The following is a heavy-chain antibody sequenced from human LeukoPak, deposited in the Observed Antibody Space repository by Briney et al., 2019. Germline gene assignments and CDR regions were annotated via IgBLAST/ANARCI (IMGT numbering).Heavy chain of an antibody. CDR1: GGSFSGYY. V-gene: IGHV4-34*01. Sequence: SETLSLTCAVYGGSFSGYYWSRIRQPPGKGLEWIGEINHSGSTNYNPSLKSRVTISVDTSKNQFSLKLSSVTAADTAVYYCAGSGYSYGYGAFDIWGQGTMVTVSS. J-gene: IGHJ3*02. CDR3: AGSGYSYGYGAFDI. D-gene: IGHD5-18*01. CDR2: INHSGST.